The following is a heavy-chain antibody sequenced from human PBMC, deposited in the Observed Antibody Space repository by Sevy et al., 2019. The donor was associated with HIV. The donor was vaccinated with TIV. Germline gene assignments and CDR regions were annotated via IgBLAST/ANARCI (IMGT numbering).Heavy chain of an antibody. Sequence: ASVKVSCKASGGTFSSYAISWVRQAPGQGLEWMGGIIPIFGTANCAQKFQGRVTITADESTSTAYMELSSLRSEDTAVYYCARVGHCSSTSCFADYYYGMDVWGQGTTVTVSS. CDR1: GGTFSSYA. J-gene: IGHJ6*02. V-gene: IGHV1-69*13. CDR3: ARVGHCSSTSCFADYYYGMDV. CDR2: IIPIFGTA. D-gene: IGHD2-2*01.